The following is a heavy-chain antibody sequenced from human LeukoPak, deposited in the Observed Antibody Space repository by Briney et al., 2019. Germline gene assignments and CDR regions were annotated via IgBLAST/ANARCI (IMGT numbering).Heavy chain of an antibody. Sequence: PSETLSLTCAVSGGSISSSNWWSWVRQPPGKGLEWIGEIYHSGSTNYNPSLKSRVTISVGKSKNQFSLKLSSVTAADTAVYYCARRHSSSWYPNWFDPWGQGTLVTVSS. CDR3: ARRHSSSWYPNWFDP. CDR2: IYHSGST. J-gene: IGHJ5*02. V-gene: IGHV4-4*02. D-gene: IGHD6-13*01. CDR1: GGSISSSNW.